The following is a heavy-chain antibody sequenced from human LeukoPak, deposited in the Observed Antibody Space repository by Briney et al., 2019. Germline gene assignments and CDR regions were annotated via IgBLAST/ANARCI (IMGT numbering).Heavy chain of an antibody. V-gene: IGHV1-18*04. CDR3: AREAPRIAVAGALDY. J-gene: IGHJ4*02. Sequence: ASVKVSCKASGYTFIGYYIHWVRQAPGQGLEWMGWVNPNNGVTNYAQKLQGRVTMTTDTSTSTAYMELRSLRSDDTAVYYCAREAPRIAVAGALDYWGQGTLVTVSS. CDR2: VNPNNGVT. CDR1: GYTFIGYY. D-gene: IGHD6-19*01.